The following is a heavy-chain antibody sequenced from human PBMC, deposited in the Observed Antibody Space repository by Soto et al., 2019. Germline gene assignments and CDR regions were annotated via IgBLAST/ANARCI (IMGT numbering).Heavy chain of an antibody. J-gene: IGHJ4*02. Sequence: SETLSLTCTVSGGSISSSGDCWSWIRQSPGKGLEWVGHIYNIGATNYNPSLKSRVTISVDTSKNQFSLKLSSVTAADTALYYCARTYGRNFDYWGQGTLVTVSS. CDR1: GGSISSSGDC. V-gene: IGHV4-61*08. CDR3: ARTYGRNFDY. CDR2: IYNIGAT. D-gene: IGHD3-10*01.